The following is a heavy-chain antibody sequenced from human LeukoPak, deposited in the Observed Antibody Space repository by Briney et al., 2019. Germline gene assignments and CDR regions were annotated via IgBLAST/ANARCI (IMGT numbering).Heavy chain of an antibody. V-gene: IGHV1-2*02. CDR2: VNPNSGDT. Sequence: GASVKVSCKASGYTFTSYYMHWVRQAPGQGLEWMGCVNPNSGDTNYAQKFQGSVTMTRDTSISTVYMELRRLRSDDTAVYYCARASGSYWWFDSWGQGTLVTVSS. D-gene: IGHD1-26*01. J-gene: IGHJ5*01. CDR3: ARASGSYWWFDS. CDR1: GYTFTSYY.